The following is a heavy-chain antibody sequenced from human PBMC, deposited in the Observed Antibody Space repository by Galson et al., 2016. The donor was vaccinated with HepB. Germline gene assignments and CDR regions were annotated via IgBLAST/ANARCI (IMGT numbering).Heavy chain of an antibody. Sequence: TLSLTCTVSGGSISSVSYSWNWIRQPAGKGLEWIGRIYSSGNTNYNPSLTSRVTMSVDTSKNQFSLELNFVSAADTAVYYCARGGWAYYFDDWGQGTLVIVSS. CDR2: IYSSGNT. V-gene: IGHV4-61*02. J-gene: IGHJ4*02. CDR1: GGSISSVSYS. D-gene: IGHD6-19*01. CDR3: ARGGWAYYFDD.